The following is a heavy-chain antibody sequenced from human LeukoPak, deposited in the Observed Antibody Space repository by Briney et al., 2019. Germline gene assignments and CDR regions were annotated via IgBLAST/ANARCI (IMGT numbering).Heavy chain of an antibody. CDR3: AHPPGTPSY. CDR1: GFSLSTGGGG. CDR2: NYWDDDK. J-gene: IGHJ4*02. V-gene: IGHV2-5*02. Sequence: SGPTLVKPTQTLTLTCTFSGFSLSTGGGGVGWIRQPPGKALEWLSLNYWDDDKSYSPSRKRRRTITKDTSKNQVVLTMTNMDPVDTATYYCAHPPGTPSYWGQGTLVTVSS. D-gene: IGHD1-7*01.